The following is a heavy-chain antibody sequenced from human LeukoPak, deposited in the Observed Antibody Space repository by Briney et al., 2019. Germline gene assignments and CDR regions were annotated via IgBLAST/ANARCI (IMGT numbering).Heavy chain of an antibody. CDR1: GGSISSGGYS. D-gene: IGHD1-26*01. CDR3: ARVGATSGLY. V-gene: IGHV4-30-2*01. J-gene: IGHJ4*02. Sequence: PSQTLSLTCAVSGGSISSGGYSWSWIRQPPGKGLEWIGYIYHSGSTNYNPSLKSRVTISVDKSKNQFSLKLSSVTAADTAVYYCARVGATSGLYWGQGTLVTVSS. CDR2: IYHSGST.